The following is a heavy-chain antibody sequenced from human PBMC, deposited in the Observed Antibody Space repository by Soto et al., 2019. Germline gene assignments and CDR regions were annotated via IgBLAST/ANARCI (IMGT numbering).Heavy chain of an antibody. CDR1: GGSISGGGYY. J-gene: IGHJ2*01. V-gene: IGHV4-31*03. D-gene: IGHD3-9*01. CDR2: IYYSGST. Sequence: SETLSLTCTVSGGSISGGGYYWSWIRQHPGKGLEWIGSIYYSGSTYYNPSLKSRVTISVDTSNNQFSLKLSSVTAADTAVYYCAREPLTDSNILTGSFLWYFDLWGRGTLVTVSS. CDR3: AREPLTDSNILTGSFLWYFDL.